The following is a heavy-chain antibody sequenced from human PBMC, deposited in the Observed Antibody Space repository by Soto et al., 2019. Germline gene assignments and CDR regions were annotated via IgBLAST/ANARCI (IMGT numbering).Heavy chain of an antibody. CDR2: ISYDGSNK. CDR3: AKEGMTYYYDSSGYFASGYFQH. Sequence: PGGSLRLSCAASGFTFSSYGMHWVRQAPGKGLEWVAVISYDGSNKYYADSVKGRFTISRDNSKNTLYLQMNSLRAEDTAVYYCAKEGMTYYYDSSGYFASGYFQHWGQGT. J-gene: IGHJ1*01. D-gene: IGHD3-22*01. CDR1: GFTFSSYG. V-gene: IGHV3-30*18.